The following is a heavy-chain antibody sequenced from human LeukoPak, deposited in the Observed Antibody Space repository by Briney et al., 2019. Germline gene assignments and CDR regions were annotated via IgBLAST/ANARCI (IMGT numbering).Heavy chain of an antibody. D-gene: IGHD3-22*01. CDR2: ISSSSSTI. Sequence: PGGSLRLSCAASGFTFSSYSMNWVRQAPGKGLEWVSYISSSSSTIYYADSVKGRFTISRDNAKNSLYLQMNSLRAEDTAVYYCASDVNYYDSSGYIGYWGQGTLVTVSS. CDR3: ASDVNYYDSSGYIGY. V-gene: IGHV3-48*04. J-gene: IGHJ4*02. CDR1: GFTFSSYS.